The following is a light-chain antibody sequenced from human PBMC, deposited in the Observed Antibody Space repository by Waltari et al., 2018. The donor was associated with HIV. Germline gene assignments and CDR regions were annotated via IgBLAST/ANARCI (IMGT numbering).Light chain of an antibody. CDR2: GAS. V-gene: IGKV3D-15*01. J-gene: IGKJ4*01. CDR1: QTVTSD. CDR3: QQYADWPFT. Sequence: EIVLTQSPATLSVSPGEWATLSCRASQTVTSDLAWYQQKPGQAPRLLFYGASTRATGIPIRFSGSGSGTDFTLTISSLQSEDLAVYYCQQYADWPFTFGGGTKVEI.